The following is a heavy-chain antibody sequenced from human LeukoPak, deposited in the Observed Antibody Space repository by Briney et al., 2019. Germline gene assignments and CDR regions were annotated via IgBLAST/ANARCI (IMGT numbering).Heavy chain of an antibody. D-gene: IGHD3-22*01. CDR1: GGSFSGYY. CDR3: ASLRGSGYSRIDY. V-gene: IGHV4-34*01. J-gene: IGHJ4*02. CDR2: INHNGST. Sequence: SETLSLTCAVYGGSFSGYYWSWIRQPPGKGLEWIGEINHNGSTNYNPSLKSRVTISVDTSKNQFSLKLSSATAADTAVYYCASLRGSGYSRIDYWGQGTLVTVSS.